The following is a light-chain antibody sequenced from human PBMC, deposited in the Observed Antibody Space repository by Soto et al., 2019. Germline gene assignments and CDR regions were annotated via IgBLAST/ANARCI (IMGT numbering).Light chain of an antibody. Sequence: DIFLIQSPATLSVARGEIVTLSWRASQLFSSNLAWYQHKPGQAPMLLIYGVSTRDTGVPDMFSGSASGTEFTPTISSLQSEDFAVYYCQQYNNWPRTFGQGTRLEIK. CDR1: QLFSSN. J-gene: IGKJ5*01. CDR3: QQYNNWPRT. CDR2: GVS. V-gene: IGKV3-15*01.